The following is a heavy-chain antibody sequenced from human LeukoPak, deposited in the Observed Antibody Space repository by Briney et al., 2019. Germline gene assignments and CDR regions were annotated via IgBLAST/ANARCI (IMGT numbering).Heavy chain of an antibody. V-gene: IGHV3-7*04. CDR2: IKQDGSEK. D-gene: IGHD5-12*01. CDR3: ARVGLRFGPPQTYHYYGMDV. CDR1: GFTFSSDW. J-gene: IGHJ6*02. Sequence: GGSLRLSCAASGFTFSSDWMSWVRQAPGKGLEWVANIKQDGSEKYYVDSVKGRFTISRDNAKNSLYMQMHSRRAEDTAVYYCARVGLRFGPPQTYHYYGMDVWGQGTTVTVSS.